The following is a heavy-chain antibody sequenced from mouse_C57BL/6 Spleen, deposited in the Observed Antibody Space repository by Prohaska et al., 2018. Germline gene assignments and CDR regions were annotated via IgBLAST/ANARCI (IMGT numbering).Heavy chain of an antibody. J-gene: IGHJ1*03. D-gene: IGHD2-1*01. V-gene: IGHV11-2*01. Sequence: EVQLLETGGGLVQPGGSRGLSCEGSGFTFSGFWMSWVRQTPGKTLEWIGDINSDGSSINYAPSIKDRFTTFRDHDKSTLYLQMINVRSEDTATYFCMRYGNYWYFDVWGTGTTVTVSS. CDR2: INSDGSSI. CDR3: MRYGNYWYFDV. CDR1: GFTFSGFW.